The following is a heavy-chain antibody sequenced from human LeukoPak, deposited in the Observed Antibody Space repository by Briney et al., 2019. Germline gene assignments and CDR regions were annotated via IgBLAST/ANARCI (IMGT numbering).Heavy chain of an antibody. V-gene: IGHV3-64*01. CDR2: ISSNGGST. CDR3: ARSRQGSPVDY. CDR1: GFTFSSYA. Sequence: GGSLRPSCAASGFTFSSYAMHWVRQAPGKGLEYVSAISSNGGSTYYANSVKGRFTISRDNSKNTLYLQMGSLRAEDMAVYYCARSRQGSPVDYWGQGTLVTVSS. J-gene: IGHJ4*02.